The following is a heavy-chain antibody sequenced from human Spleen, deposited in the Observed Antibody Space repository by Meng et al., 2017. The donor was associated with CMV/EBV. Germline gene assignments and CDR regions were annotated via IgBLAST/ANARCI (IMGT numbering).Heavy chain of an antibody. J-gene: IGHJ6*02. CDR3: ARHSPIAARHYYGMDV. CDR1: GGTFSSYA. CDR2: IYPGDSDT. D-gene: IGHD6-6*01. V-gene: IGHV5-51*01. Sequence: KVSCKASGGTFSSYAISWVRQMPGKGLEWMGIIYPGDSDTRYSPSFQGQVTISADKSISTAYLQWSSLKASDTAMYYCARHSPIAARHYYGMDVWGQGTTVTVSS.